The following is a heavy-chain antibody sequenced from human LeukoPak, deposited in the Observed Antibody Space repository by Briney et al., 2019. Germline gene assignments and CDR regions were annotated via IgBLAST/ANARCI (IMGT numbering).Heavy chain of an antibody. CDR1: GGSFSGYY. J-gene: IGHJ6*03. V-gene: IGHV4-34*01. D-gene: IGHD2-15*01. CDR2: INHSGST. CDR3: VVAATPRDYYYYMDV. Sequence: KSSETLSLTCAVYGGSFSGYYWSWIRQPPGKGLEWIGEINHSGSTNYNPSLKSRVTISVDTSKNQFSLKLSSVTAADTAVYYCVVAATPRDYYYYMDVWGKGTTVTVSS.